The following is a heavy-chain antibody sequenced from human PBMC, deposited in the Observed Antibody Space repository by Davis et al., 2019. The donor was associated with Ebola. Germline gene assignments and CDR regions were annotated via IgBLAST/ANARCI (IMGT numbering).Heavy chain of an antibody. CDR2: ISSSSSYI. CDR3: ARASRGSYDGDFDY. Sequence: PGGSLRPSCAASGFTFSSYSMNWLRQAPGKGLEWVSSISSSSSYIYYADSVKGRFTISRDNAKNSLYLQMNSLRAEDTAVYYCARASRGSYDGDFDYWGQGTLVTVSS. CDR1: GFTFSSYS. V-gene: IGHV3-21*01. D-gene: IGHD1-26*01. J-gene: IGHJ4*02.